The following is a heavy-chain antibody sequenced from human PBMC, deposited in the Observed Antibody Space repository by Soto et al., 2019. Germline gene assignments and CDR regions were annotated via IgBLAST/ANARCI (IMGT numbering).Heavy chain of an antibody. CDR3: ARGYGDYIRDLDV. Sequence: QVQLVQSGPEVKKPGTSVRVSCKTAGYTFTNYGITWLRQAHGQGLEWMGWIGAYNGNTNYAQRFQGRLTMTTDTPTDTGYLELRSLKPDDTAVYYCARGYGDYIRDLDVWGQGTTVTVSS. D-gene: IGHD4-17*01. CDR2: IGAYNGNT. J-gene: IGHJ6*02. V-gene: IGHV1-18*04. CDR1: GYTFTNYG.